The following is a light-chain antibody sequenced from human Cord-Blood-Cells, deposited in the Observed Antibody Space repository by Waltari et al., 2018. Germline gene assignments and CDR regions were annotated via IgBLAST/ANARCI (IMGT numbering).Light chain of an antibody. Sequence: QPVLTQPPSASGTPGQRVTISCSGSSSNIGSSYVYCYQQLPGTAPKLLIYRNNQRPSGVPDRFSGSKSGTSASLAISGLRSEDEADYYCAAWDDSLSGWVFGGGTKLTVL. CDR1: SSNIGSSY. CDR2: RNN. V-gene: IGLV1-47*01. CDR3: AAWDDSLSGWV. J-gene: IGLJ3*02.